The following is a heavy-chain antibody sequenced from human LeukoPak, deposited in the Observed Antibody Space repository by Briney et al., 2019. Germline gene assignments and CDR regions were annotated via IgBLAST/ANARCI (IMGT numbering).Heavy chain of an antibody. CDR1: GFTFSSA. V-gene: IGHV1-58*01. CDR2: IVVGSGHT. Sequence: SVKVSCKASGFTFSSAVQWVRRARGQRLEWIGWIVVGSGHTNYAQKFQEKVTITRDMSTNTAYMELSSLRSEDTAVYYCARAEIETTVVTGVDYWGQGTLVTVSS. J-gene: IGHJ4*02. CDR3: ARAEIETTVVTGVDY. D-gene: IGHD4-23*01.